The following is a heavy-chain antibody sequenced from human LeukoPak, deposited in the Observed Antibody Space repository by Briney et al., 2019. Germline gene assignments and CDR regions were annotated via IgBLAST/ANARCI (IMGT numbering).Heavy chain of an antibody. CDR2: MNPNSGNT. Sequence: ASVKVSCKASGYTFTSYGINWVRQATGQGLEWMGWMNPNSGNTDYAQKFQGRVTMTRNTSISTAYMELSSLRSEDTAVYYCARGLPAPMVRGATPRGWFDPWGQGTLVTVSS. CDR1: GYTFTSYG. CDR3: ARGLPAPMVRGATPRGWFDP. V-gene: IGHV1-8*01. D-gene: IGHD3-10*01. J-gene: IGHJ5*02.